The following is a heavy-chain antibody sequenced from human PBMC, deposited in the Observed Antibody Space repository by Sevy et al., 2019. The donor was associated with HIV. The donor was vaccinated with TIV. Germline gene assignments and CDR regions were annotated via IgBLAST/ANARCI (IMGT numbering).Heavy chain of an antibody. V-gene: IGHV3-30-3*01. J-gene: IGHJ3*02. CDR2: ISFDGTDK. CDR1: GFTFSVYA. CDR3: ARSTYGGNWNGAFDI. D-gene: IGHD1-1*01. Sequence: GGSLRLSCAASGFTFSVYAIHWVRQAPDKGLEWVATISFDGTDKSYADSVKGRFTISRDNSKNTLYLQMNSLRRDDTGLYYCARSTYGGNWNGAFDIWGQGTMVTVSS.